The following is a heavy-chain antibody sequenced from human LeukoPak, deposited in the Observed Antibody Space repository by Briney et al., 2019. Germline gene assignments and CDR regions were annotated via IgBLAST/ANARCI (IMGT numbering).Heavy chain of an antibody. CDR2: INSDGSIT. V-gene: IGHV3-74*01. CDR3: ARSPSYYDY. D-gene: IGHD7-27*01. J-gene: IGHJ4*02. Sequence: GGSLRLSCAASEFTFSSYWMHWVRRDPGKGLVWVSRINSDGSITTYADSVKGRFTISRDNAKNTLYLQMDSLRAEDTAIYYCARSPSYYDYWGQGTLVTVSS. CDR1: EFTFSSYW.